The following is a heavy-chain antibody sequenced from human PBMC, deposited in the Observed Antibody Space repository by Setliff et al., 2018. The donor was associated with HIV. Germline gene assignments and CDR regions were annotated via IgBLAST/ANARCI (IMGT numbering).Heavy chain of an antibody. D-gene: IGHD3-16*01. J-gene: IGHJ4*02. CDR2: IYFTGPT. V-gene: IGHV4-59*01. CDR3: ARGNNDYVYLDY. CDR1: NGSIGTYY. Sequence: PSETLSFTCTVSNGSIGTYYWTWIRQPPGKGLEYIGYIYFTGPTKFNPSLKSRVTMSVDTSKKQFSLKLSSVTAADTAVYYCARGNNDYVYLDYWGQGALVTVSS.